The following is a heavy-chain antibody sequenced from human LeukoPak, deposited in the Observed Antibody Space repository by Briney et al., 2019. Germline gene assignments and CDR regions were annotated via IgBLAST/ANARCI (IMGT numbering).Heavy chain of an antibody. V-gene: IGHV4-30-4*01. CDR3: ARTLSYYYDSSGYYRYFDY. J-gene: IGHJ4*02. CDR1: GGSISSGDYY. CDR2: IYYSGST. Sequence: SETLSLTCTVSGGSISSGDYYWSWIRQPPGTGLEWIGYIYYSGSTYYNPSLKSRVTISVDTSKNQFSLKLSSVTAADTAVYYCARTLSYYYDSSGYYRYFDYWGQGTLVTVSS. D-gene: IGHD3-22*01.